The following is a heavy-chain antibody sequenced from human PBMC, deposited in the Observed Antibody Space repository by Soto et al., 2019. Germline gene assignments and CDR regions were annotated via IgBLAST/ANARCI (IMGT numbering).Heavy chain of an antibody. V-gene: IGHV3-23*01. CDR1: GFPFSSYA. CDR3: AKFLTSWHKDYYYYMDV. Sequence: EVQLWESGGGLVQPGRSLRLSCAASGFPFSSYAMTWVRQAPGKGLEWLSAISGSGDSRNYADSVKGRFTVSRDNSKNTLYLQMNSLRAEDTALYYCAKFLTSWHKDYYYYMDVWGNGTTVTVSS. J-gene: IGHJ6*03. D-gene: IGHD2-2*01. CDR2: ISGSGDSR.